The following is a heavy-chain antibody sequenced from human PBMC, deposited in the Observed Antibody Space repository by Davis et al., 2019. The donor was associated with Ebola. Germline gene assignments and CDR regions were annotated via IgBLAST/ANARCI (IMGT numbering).Heavy chain of an antibody. D-gene: IGHD5-18*01. V-gene: IGHV3-30-3*01. CDR2: ISYDGSNK. Sequence: PGGSLRLSCAASGFTFSSYAMHWVRQAPGKGLEWVAVISYDGSNKYYADSVKGRFTISRHNSKITLYLQMNSLRAEDTAVYYCAREFADTPMAYYYYMDVWGKGTTVTVSS. J-gene: IGHJ6*03. CDR1: GFTFSSYA. CDR3: AREFADTPMAYYYYMDV.